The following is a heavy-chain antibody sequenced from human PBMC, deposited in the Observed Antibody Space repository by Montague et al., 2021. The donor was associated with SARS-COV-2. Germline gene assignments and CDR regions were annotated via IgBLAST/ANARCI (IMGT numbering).Heavy chain of an antibody. Sequence: SETLSLTCAVSGDSVSSGNYFWAWMRQPPGKGLEGIGSIFYTGSVEYNASLRSRVTMSVYTSNNHFSLRPDSVTAADTAVYFCAGQNYRSGTQNGLGGNWFDPWGQGTLVTVSS. CDR2: IFYTGSV. V-gene: IGHV4-39*01. J-gene: IGHJ5*02. D-gene: IGHD3-10*01. CDR1: GDSVSSGNYF. CDR3: AGQNYRSGTQNGLGGNWFDP.